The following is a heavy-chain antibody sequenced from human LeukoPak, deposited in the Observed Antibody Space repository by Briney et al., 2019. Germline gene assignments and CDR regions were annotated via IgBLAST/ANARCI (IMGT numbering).Heavy chain of an antibody. CDR3: AKGRGWAEIDY. Sequence: GRSLRLSCAASGFTFSSYGMHWVRQAPGKGLEWVAVISYDGSNKYYADSVKGRFTISRDNSKNTLYPQMNSLRAEDTAVYYCAKGRGWAEIDYWGQGTLVTVSS. D-gene: IGHD6-19*01. CDR2: ISYDGSNK. CDR1: GFTFSSYG. V-gene: IGHV3-30*18. J-gene: IGHJ4*02.